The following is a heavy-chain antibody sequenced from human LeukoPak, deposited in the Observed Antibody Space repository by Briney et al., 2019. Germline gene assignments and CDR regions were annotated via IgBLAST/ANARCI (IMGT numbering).Heavy chain of an antibody. J-gene: IGHJ3*02. D-gene: IGHD2-2*01. V-gene: IGHV4-30-4*08. Sequence: TSETLSLTCTVSGGSISSGDYYWSWIRQPPGKGLEWIVYIYYSGSTYYNPSRKSRVTISVDTSKNQFSLKLSSVTAADTAVYYCARDGSVVVPAAMGAFDIWGQGTMVTVSS. CDR3: ARDGSVVVPAAMGAFDI. CDR1: GGSISSGDYY. CDR2: IYYSGST.